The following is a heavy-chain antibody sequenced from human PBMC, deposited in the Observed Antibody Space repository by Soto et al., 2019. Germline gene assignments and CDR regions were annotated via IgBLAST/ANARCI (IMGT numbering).Heavy chain of an antibody. D-gene: IGHD3-10*01. Sequence: QVQLVESGGGVVQPGRTLRLSCAASGFTFSTHSMDWVRQAPGKGLEWVAFISYDGSNQYYASSVKGRFTISGDNSKNALYLQMNSPRAEDTAVYYCARAFYDSDSGSKEEYSDYWGQGTLVTVSS. CDR2: ISYDGSNQ. J-gene: IGHJ4*02. CDR1: GFTFSTHS. CDR3: ARAFYDSDSGSKEEYSDY. V-gene: IGHV3-30-3*01.